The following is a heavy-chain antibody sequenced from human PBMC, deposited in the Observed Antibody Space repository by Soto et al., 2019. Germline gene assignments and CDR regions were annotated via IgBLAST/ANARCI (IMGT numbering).Heavy chain of an antibody. Sequence: QVQLQQWGAGLLKPSETLSLTCAVYGGSFSGYYWSWIRQPPGKGLEWIGEINHSGSTNYNPSPKSRVTISVDTSKNQFSLKLSSVTAADTAVYYCARLYDYIWGSYRDRNWFDPWGQGTLVTVSS. CDR2: INHSGST. J-gene: IGHJ5*02. CDR3: ARLYDYIWGSYRDRNWFDP. CDR1: GGSFSGYY. V-gene: IGHV4-34*01. D-gene: IGHD3-16*02.